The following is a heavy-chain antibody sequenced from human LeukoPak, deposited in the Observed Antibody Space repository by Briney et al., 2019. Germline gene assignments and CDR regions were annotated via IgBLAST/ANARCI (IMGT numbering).Heavy chain of an antibody. D-gene: IGHD3-3*01. V-gene: IGHV4-4*07. CDR2: IYTSGST. CDR1: GGSISSYY. Sequence: PSETLSLTCTVSGGSISSYYWSWIRQPPGKGLEWIGRIYTSGSTNYNPSLKSRVTMSVDTSKNQFSLKLSSVTAANTAVYYCARDTHQYYDFWSGFGFSLVGMDVWGQGTTVTVSS. J-gene: IGHJ6*02. CDR3: ARDTHQYYDFWSGFGFSLVGMDV.